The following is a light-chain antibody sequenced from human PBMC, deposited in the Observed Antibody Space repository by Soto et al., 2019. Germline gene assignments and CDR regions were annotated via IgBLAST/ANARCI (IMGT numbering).Light chain of an antibody. CDR3: QQYNNWPALT. CDR2: GAS. CDR1: QSVSTN. J-gene: IGKJ4*01. V-gene: IGKV3-15*01. Sequence: EIVMTQSPATLSVSPGERATLSCRASQSVSTNLARYQQKPGQAPRLLIYGASTRATGIPASFRGSGPGTEFTHTISSLQSEDFAVYYCQQYNNWPALTFGGGTKVEIK.